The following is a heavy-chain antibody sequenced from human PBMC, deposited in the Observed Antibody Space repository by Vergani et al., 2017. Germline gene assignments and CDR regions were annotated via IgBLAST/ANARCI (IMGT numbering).Heavy chain of an antibody. D-gene: IGHD4-17*01. CDR1: GFTFSSHW. V-gene: IGHV3-7*01. CDR3: TSLGLNGDYRDV. Sequence: EVQLVESGGGLVQPGGSLRLSCAVSGFTFSSHWMSWVRQAPGKGLERVANIIQDGSEKYYVDSVEGRFTISRDNAKNSLYLQMNSLRAEDTAVYYCTSLGLNGDYRDVWGKGTTVTVSS. J-gene: IGHJ6*04. CDR2: IIQDGSEK.